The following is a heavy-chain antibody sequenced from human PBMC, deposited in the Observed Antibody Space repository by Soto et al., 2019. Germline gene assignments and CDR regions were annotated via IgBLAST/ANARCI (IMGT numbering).Heavy chain of an antibody. J-gene: IGHJ5*02. CDR3: ARHLGYDSSGYYRNWFDP. Sequence: SETLSLTCTVSGDTITSYYWSWIRQPPGKGLEWIGYIYYSGSTNYNPPLKTRVTISLDTSKNQFSLMLSSVTAADTDVYYCARHLGYDSSGYYRNWFDPWGHGTLVPV. D-gene: IGHD3-22*01. CDR1: GDTITSYY. CDR2: IYYSGST. V-gene: IGHV4-59*08.